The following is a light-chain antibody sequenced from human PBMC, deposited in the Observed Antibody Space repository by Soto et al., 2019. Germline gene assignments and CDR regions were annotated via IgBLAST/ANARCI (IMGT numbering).Light chain of an antibody. V-gene: IGLV2-14*03. CDR1: SSDVGAYNY. Sequence: QSVLTQPASVSGSPGQSITISCTGTSSDVGAYNYVSWYQQHPGKAPKLIIYDVNNRPSGVSNRFSGSKSGNTASLTISGLQAEDEAYYYCSSFTRSSTRVVFGAGTKLTVL. J-gene: IGLJ1*01. CDR3: SSFTRSSTRVV. CDR2: DVN.